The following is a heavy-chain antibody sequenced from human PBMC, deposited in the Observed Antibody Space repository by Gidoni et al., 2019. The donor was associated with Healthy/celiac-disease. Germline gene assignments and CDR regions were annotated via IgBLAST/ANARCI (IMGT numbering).Heavy chain of an antibody. V-gene: IGHV3-21*01. CDR2: ISSSSSYI. J-gene: IGHJ3*02. CDR1: GFTFRSYS. Sequence: EVQLVESGGGLVKPGGSLRLSCAASGFTFRSYSMNWVRQAPGKGLEWVSSISSSSSYIYYADSVKGRFTISRDNAKNSLYLQMNSLRAEDTAVYYCARDMTTRFGGDAFDIWGQGTMVTVSS. D-gene: IGHD3-10*01. CDR3: ARDMTTRFGGDAFDI.